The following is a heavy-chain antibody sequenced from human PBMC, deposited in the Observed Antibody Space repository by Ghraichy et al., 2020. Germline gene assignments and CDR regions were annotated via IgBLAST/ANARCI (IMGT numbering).Heavy chain of an antibody. Sequence: SETLSLTCTVSGGSISSSSYYWGWIRQPPGKGLEWIGNIYYSGSTYYNPSLKSQVTISVDTPKNQFAMKLSSVTAADTAIYFCARPEYYDILAGYYFPSYFDHWGQATLVTVSS. V-gene: IGHV4-39*01. J-gene: IGHJ4*02. CDR3: ARPEYYDILAGYYFPSYFDH. CDR1: GGSISSSSYY. CDR2: IYYSGST. D-gene: IGHD3-9*01.